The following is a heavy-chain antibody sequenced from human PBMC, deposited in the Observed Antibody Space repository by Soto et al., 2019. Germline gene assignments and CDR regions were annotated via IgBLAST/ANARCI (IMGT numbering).Heavy chain of an antibody. CDR1: GGSISSSSYY. CDR3: ARHEGEHYYDSSGRFDY. Sequence: QLQLQESGPGLVKPSETLSLTCTVSGGSISSSSYYWGWIRQPPGKGLEWIGSIYYSGSTYYNPSLTSRVTISVDTSKNQFSLKLSSVTAADTAVYYCARHEGEHYYDSSGRFDYWGQGTLVTVSS. CDR2: IYYSGST. D-gene: IGHD3-22*01. V-gene: IGHV4-39*01. J-gene: IGHJ4*02.